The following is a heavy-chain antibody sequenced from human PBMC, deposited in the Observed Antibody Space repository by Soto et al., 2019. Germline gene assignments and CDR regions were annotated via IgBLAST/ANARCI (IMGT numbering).Heavy chain of an antibody. J-gene: IGHJ6*03. V-gene: IGHV3-33*01. D-gene: IGHD3-10*01. CDR1: GFTFSSYG. Sequence: QVQLVESGGGVVQPGRSLRLSCAASGFTFSSYGMHWVRQAPGKGLEWVAVIWYDGSNKYYADSVKGRFTISRDNSKNTLYLLMNSLRGEDTAVYYCARDPTYYGSGSLHYMDVWGKGTTVTVSS. CDR2: IWYDGSNK. CDR3: ARDPTYYGSGSLHYMDV.